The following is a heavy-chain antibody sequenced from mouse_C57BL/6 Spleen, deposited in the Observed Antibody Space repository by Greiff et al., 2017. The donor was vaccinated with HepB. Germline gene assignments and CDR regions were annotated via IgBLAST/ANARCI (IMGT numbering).Heavy chain of an antibody. D-gene: IGHD1-2*01. CDR3: ARRLGFYFDY. CDR2: ISSGSSTI. V-gene: IGHV5-17*01. J-gene: IGHJ2*01. CDR1: GFTFSDYG. Sequence: EVKVVESGGGLVKPGGSLKLSCAASGFTFSDYGMHWVRQAPEKGLEWVAYISSGSSTIYYADTVKGRFTISRDNAKNTLFLQMTSLRSEDTAVYYCARRLGFYFDYWGQGTTLTVAS.